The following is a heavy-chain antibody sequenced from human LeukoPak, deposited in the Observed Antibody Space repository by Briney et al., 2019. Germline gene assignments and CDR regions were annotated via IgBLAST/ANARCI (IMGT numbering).Heavy chain of an antibody. J-gene: IGHJ4*02. V-gene: IGHV3-21*01. CDR3: ARANHSGWYFDY. CDR2: ISSSSSYI. CDR1: GFTFSSNR. Sequence: GGSLRLSGAPSGFTFSSNRRNGVRQPPGKGLEGVSSISSSSSYIYYADSVKGRFTISRDNAKNSLYLQMNSLRAEDTAVYYCARANHSGWYFDYWGQGTLVTVSS. D-gene: IGHD6-19*01.